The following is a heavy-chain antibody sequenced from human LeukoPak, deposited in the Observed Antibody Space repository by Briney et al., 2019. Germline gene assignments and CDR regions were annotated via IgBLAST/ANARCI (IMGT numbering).Heavy chain of an antibody. D-gene: IGHD1-26*01. J-gene: IGHJ6*02. V-gene: IGHV3-20*04. CDR3: ARGETSRYYYYGMDV. Sequence: GGSLRLSCAASGFTFDDYGMSWVRQAPGKGLEWVSGINWSGGSTGYADSVKGRFTISRDNAKNSLYLQMNTLRAEDTALYYCARGETSRYYYYGMDVWGQGTTVTVSS. CDR2: INWSGGST. CDR1: GFTFDDYG.